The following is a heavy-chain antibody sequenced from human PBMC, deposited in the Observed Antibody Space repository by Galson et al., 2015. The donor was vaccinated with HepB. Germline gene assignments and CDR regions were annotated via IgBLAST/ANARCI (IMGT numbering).Heavy chain of an antibody. J-gene: IGHJ4*02. D-gene: IGHD3-22*01. Sequence: SLRLSCAASGFTFSSYAMSWVRQAPGKGLEWVSTISGSGGSSYYAHSVKGRFTISRDNSKNTLYPQMNSLRAEDTAVYYCAKTASSGYFGYFDYWGQGTLVTVSS. V-gene: IGHV3-23*01. CDR2: ISGSGGSS. CDR3: AKTASSGYFGYFDY. CDR1: GFTFSSYA.